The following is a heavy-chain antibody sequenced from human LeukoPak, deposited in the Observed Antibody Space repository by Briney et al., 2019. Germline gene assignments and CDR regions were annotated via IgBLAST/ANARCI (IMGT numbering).Heavy chain of an antibody. CDR3: VKKVVVGATSPYSDFQD. CDR2: ISGSGVTT. Sequence: GESLRLSCIASGFTFSSYAMGWVRQAPGRGLDWVSAISGSGVTTHYAGSVQGRFSISRDNSKNTLYLQMNSLRVEDTALYYCVKKVVVGATSPYSDFQDWGQGTLVTVSS. J-gene: IGHJ1*01. D-gene: IGHD1-26*01. CDR1: GFTFSSYA. V-gene: IGHV3-23*01.